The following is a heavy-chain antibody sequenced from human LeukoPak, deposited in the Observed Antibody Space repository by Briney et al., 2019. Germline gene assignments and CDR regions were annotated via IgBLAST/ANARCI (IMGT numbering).Heavy chain of an antibody. CDR2: ILAGAGTT. D-gene: IGHD2-15*01. J-gene: IGHJ4*02. V-gene: IGHV3-23*01. CDR1: GFTSIPYA. CDR3: AKTNRLDGGCWSYFDN. Sequence: GGSLRLSSAASGFTSIPYARSWVRQAPGKGLEWVSGILAGAGTTYYADSVKGRFTVSRDYSKNTMYLEMNTLRAEDTAVYYCAKTNRLDGGCWSYFDNWGQGSLVTVSS.